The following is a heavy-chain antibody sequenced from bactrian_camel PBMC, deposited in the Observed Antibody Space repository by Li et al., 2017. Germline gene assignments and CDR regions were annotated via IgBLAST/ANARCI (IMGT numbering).Heavy chain of an antibody. V-gene: IGHV3S53*01. J-gene: IGHJ4*01. Sequence: HVQLVESGGGSVQPGESLRLTCTFSETRYCMGWFRQPPGKDREGVAVMDSLGRTKYADSVNGRFTISKGNAKNTLYLQMNSLKPEDTGMYVCAAGLRDYCTPYNYWGQGTQVTVS. CDR2: MDSLGRT. CDR1: ETRYC. CDR3: AAGLRDYCTPYNY. D-gene: IGHD3*01.